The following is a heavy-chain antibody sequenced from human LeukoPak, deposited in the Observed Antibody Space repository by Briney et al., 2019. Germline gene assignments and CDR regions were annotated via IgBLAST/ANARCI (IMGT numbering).Heavy chain of an antibody. Sequence: GGSLRLSCAASGFTFSSYAMSWVRQAPGKGLEWVSAISGSGGSTYYADSVKGRSTISGDNSKNTLYLQMNGLGADETALYYCAKEDGYNGGEGYWGQGTLVTVSS. CDR3: AKEDGYNGGEGY. D-gene: IGHD5-24*01. V-gene: IGHV3-23*01. CDR1: GFTFSSYA. J-gene: IGHJ4*02. CDR2: ISGSGGST.